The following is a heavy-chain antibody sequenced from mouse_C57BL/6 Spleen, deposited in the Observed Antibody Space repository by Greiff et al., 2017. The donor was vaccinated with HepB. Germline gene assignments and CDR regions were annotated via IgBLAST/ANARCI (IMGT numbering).Heavy chain of an antibody. CDR3: AREDGYYDAMDY. Sequence: EVKLQESGPGLVKPSQSLSLTCSVTGYSITSGYYWNWIRQFPGNKLEWMGYISYDGSNNYNPSLKNRISSTRDTSKNQFFLKLNSVTTEDTATYYCAREDGYYDAMDYWGQRTSVTVSS. CDR1: GYSITSGYY. V-gene: IGHV3-6*01. D-gene: IGHD2-3*01. J-gene: IGHJ4*01. CDR2: ISYDGSN.